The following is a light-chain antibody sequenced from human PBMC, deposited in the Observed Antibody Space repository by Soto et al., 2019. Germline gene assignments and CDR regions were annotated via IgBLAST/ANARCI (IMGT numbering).Light chain of an antibody. Sequence: EIVMTQSPATLSVSPGERATLSCRASQSVSSNLAWYQQKPGQAPRLLIYGASTRATGIPARFSGSGSGTEFTLTISSLRSEEFAVYYCQHYNNWPRTFGQGPKVEIK. J-gene: IGKJ1*01. CDR3: QHYNNWPRT. CDR1: QSVSSN. CDR2: GAS. V-gene: IGKV3-15*01.